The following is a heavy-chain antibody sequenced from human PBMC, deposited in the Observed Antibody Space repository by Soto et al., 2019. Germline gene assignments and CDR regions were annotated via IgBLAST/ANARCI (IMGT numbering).Heavy chain of an antibody. J-gene: IGHJ4*02. D-gene: IGHD5-12*01. V-gene: IGHV2-5*02. Sequence: QITLKESGPTLVKPTQTLTLTCTFSGFSLSTSGVGVGWIRQPPGKALEWLALIYWGDDKRYSPSLKSRLTSPQDTTQHQVVVTMTTMDPVDTATYYWAHSGVATSGGGYWGQGTLVTVSS. CDR3: AHSGVATSGGGY. CDR2: IYWGDDK. CDR1: GFSLSTSGVG.